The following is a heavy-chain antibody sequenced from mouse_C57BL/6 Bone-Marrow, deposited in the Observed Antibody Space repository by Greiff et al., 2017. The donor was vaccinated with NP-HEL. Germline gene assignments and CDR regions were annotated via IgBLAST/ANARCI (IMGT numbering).Heavy chain of an antibody. V-gene: IGHV1-61*01. CDR2: IYPSDWET. D-gene: IGHD4-1*02. Sequence: VQPQQPGAELVRPGSLVKLFCKASGYTFTSHRMDWVKPRPGQGLEWIGNIYPSDWETHYNQKFKDKAPLTVDKSSSTAYMQLSSLTSEDSAVYYCARSKIGPTGKNYFDYWGQGTTLTVSS. J-gene: IGHJ2*01. CDR1: GYTFTSHR. CDR3: ARSKIGPTGKNYFDY.